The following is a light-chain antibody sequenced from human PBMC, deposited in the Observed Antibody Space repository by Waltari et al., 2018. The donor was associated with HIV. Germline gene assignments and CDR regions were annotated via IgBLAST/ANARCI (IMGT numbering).Light chain of an antibody. CDR3: AAWDDSLNAYV. J-gene: IGLJ1*01. CDR2: SRD. V-gene: IGLV1-44*01. CDR1: SPTIASNT. Sequence: QSVLTPTPSASGTPGQRVIVSCSGSSPTIASNTVNWYQQLPGAAPRLLIHSRDQRPSGVPDRFSGSKSGASASLAISGLQSEDEADYYCAAWDDSLNAYVFGGGTKVTVL.